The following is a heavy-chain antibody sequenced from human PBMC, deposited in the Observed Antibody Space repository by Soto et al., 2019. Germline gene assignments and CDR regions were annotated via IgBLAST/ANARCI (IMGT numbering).Heavy chain of an antibody. J-gene: IGHJ5*02. CDR2: IYYSGST. V-gene: IGHV4-59*01. CDR3: ARSGIDFWSGPNWFDP. CDR1: GCSISSYY. Sequence: SETLSLTGPVSGCSISSYYWSWIRQPPGKGLEWIGYIYYSGSTNYNPSLKSRVTISVDTSKNQFSLKLSSVTAADTAVYYCARSGIDFWSGPNWFDPWGQGTLVTVSS. D-gene: IGHD3-3*01.